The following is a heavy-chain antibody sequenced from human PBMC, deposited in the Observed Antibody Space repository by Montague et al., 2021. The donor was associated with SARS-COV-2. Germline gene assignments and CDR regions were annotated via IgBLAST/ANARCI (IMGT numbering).Heavy chain of an antibody. Sequence: SLRLSCAASGFTFGDYAMHWVRQAPGKGLEWVSGISWNSGSIGYXXSLKVRFTISRDNAKNSLYLQLNSLRAEDTALYYCAKGDIAYYYYGMDVWGQGTTVTVSS. CDR3: AKGDIAYYYYGMDV. J-gene: IGHJ6*02. CDR2: ISWNSGSI. D-gene: IGHD2-15*01. CDR1: GFTFGDYA. V-gene: IGHV3-9*01.